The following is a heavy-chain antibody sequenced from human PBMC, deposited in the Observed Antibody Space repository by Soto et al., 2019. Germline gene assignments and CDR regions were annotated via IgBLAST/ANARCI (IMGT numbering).Heavy chain of an antibody. CDR1: GGSISSGGYY. CDR2: IYYSGST. Sequence: QVQLQESGPGLVRHSQTLSLTCTVSGGSISSGGYYWSWIRQHPGKGLEWIGYIYYSGSTYYNPSLKSRVTISVDTSKNQFSLKLSSVTAADTAVYYCARDRIVGAPGGMDVWGQGTTVTVSS. CDR3: ARDRIVGAPGGMDV. D-gene: IGHD1-26*01. J-gene: IGHJ6*02. V-gene: IGHV4-31*03.